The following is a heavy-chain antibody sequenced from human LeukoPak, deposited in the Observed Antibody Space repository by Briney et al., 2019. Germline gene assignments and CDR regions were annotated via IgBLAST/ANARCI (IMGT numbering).Heavy chain of an antibody. CDR3: ARGMQVGGGGYDKSDDY. CDR1: GYTFTGYY. Sequence: ASVKVSCKASGYTFTGYYMHWVRQAPGQGLEWMGWINPNNGGTNYAQKFQGRVTMTRDTSISTAYMELSRLRSDDTAVYYCARGMQVGGGGYDKSDDYWGQGTLVTVSS. CDR2: INPNNGGT. J-gene: IGHJ4*02. D-gene: IGHD5-12*01. V-gene: IGHV1-2*02.